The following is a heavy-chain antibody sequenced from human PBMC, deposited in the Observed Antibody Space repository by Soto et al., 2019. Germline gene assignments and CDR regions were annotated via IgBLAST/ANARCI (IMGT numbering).Heavy chain of an antibody. CDR1: GGTFSSYT. J-gene: IGHJ4*02. CDR3: ERDASAGDRAGY. CDR2: IIPILGIA. Sequence: QVQLVQSGAEVKKPGSSVKVSCKASGGTFSSYTISWVRQAPGQGLEWMGRIIPILGIANYAQKFQGRGTITGEKSRSTGDMELRSLGSEGTAVYYCERDASAGDRAGYWGKGTLGTVSS. D-gene: IGHD2-21*01. V-gene: IGHV1-69*08.